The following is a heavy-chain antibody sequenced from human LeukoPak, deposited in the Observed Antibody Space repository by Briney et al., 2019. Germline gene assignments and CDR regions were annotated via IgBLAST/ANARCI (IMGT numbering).Heavy chain of an antibody. J-gene: IGHJ4*02. D-gene: IGHD5-18*01. CDR1: GFTFSSYR. Sequence: QPGGSLRLSCAASGFTFSSYRMNWVRQAPGKGLEWVSYISSSSSTIYYADSVKGRFTISRDNAKNSLYLQMNSLRAEDTAVYYCARDYTAMVLDYFDYWGQRTLVTVSS. CDR2: ISSSSSTI. CDR3: ARDYTAMVLDYFDY. V-gene: IGHV3-48*01.